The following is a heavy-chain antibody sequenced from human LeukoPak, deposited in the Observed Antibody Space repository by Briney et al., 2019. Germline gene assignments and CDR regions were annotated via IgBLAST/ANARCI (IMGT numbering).Heavy chain of an antibody. CDR1: GGSISSSNW. J-gene: IGHJ4*02. D-gene: IGHD3-10*01. CDR3: ARGEGYGSGTVHFGY. Sequence: NPSETLSLTCTVSGGSISSSNWWSWVRQPPGKGLEWIGEVYHSGATNYSPSLRSRVTISADRSTNQFSLRLNSVTAADTAVFYCARGEGYGSGTVHFGYWGRGILVTVSS. V-gene: IGHV4-4*02. CDR2: VYHSGAT.